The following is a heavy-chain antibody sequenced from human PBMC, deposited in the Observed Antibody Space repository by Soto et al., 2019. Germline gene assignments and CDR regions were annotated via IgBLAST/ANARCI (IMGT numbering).Heavy chain of an antibody. J-gene: IGHJ4*02. Sequence: SETLSLTCAVYGWSFRGYYCSWIRQPPGKGLEWIGEINHSGSTNYNPSLKSRVTISVDTSKNQFSLKLSSVTAADTAVYYCARGSPYDYVWGSYRNQFDYWGQGTLVTVSS. CDR2: INHSGST. V-gene: IGHV4-34*01. D-gene: IGHD3-16*02. CDR1: GWSFRGYY. CDR3: ARGSPYDYVWGSYRNQFDY.